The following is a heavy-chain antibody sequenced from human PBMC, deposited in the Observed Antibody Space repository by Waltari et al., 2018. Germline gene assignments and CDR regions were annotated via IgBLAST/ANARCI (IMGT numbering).Heavy chain of an antibody. CDR2: INPSGGST. V-gene: IGHV1-46*01. D-gene: IGHD6-13*01. Sequence: QVQLVQSGAEVKKPGASVKVSCKESGYTFTSYYMHWLRLATGKGLEWMGIINPSGGSTSYAQKFQGRVTMTRDTSTSTVYMELSSLRSEDTAVYYCATGKYSSSPGHYYFDYWGQGTLVTVSS. CDR3: ATGKYSSSPGHYYFDY. CDR1: GYTFTSYY. J-gene: IGHJ4*02.